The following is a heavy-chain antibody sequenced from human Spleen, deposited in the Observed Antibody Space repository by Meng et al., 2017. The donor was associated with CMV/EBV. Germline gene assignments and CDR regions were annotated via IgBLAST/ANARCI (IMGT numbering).Heavy chain of an antibody. D-gene: IGHD4-23*01. Sequence: KASGYTYSNYDISWVRQAPGQGLEWMGCISVYNDNTNYAQKLQGRVTLTTDTSTSTAYMELRSLRSDDTAMYYCAGDGSVGNSGFDGWGQGTLVTVSS. J-gene: IGHJ4*02. CDR2: ISVYNDNT. CDR1: GYTYSNYD. CDR3: AGDGSVGNSGFDG. V-gene: IGHV1-18*01.